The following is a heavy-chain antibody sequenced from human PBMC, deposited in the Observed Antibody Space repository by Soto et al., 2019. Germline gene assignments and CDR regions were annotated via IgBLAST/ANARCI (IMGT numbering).Heavy chain of an antibody. J-gene: IGHJ4*02. Sequence: PGGSLRLSCAASGFTFSSYALSWVRQAPGKGLEWVSAISGSDGSRYYADSVKGRFTISRDNSKNTLYLQMNSLRAEDTAIYHCAKPSFIVGVVITGAFDYWGQGTLVTVSS. CDR2: ISGSDGSR. CDR3: AKPSFIVGVVITGAFDY. CDR1: GFTFSSYA. D-gene: IGHD3-3*02. V-gene: IGHV3-23*01.